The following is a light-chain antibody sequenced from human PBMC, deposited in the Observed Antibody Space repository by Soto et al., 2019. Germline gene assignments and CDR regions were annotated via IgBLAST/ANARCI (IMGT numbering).Light chain of an antibody. CDR3: CSYTRTSNHYF. CDR2: EVR. CDR1: SSDIGGYDY. Sequence: SVLTRPASVSGSPGRSIAIACTGTSSDIGGYDYVSWYQQLPGKAPKLMIYEVRYRPSGVSNRFSGSKSGNTASLTISGLQAEDEAVYYCCSYTRTSNHYFFGSGTKVTVL. J-gene: IGLJ1*01. V-gene: IGLV2-14*01.